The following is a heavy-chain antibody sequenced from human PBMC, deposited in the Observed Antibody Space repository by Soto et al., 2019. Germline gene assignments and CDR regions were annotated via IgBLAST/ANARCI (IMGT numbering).Heavy chain of an antibody. V-gene: IGHV4-34*01. CDR3: AREPMVRGVILFDY. Sequence: PSETLSLTCAVYGGSFSGYYWSWIRQPPGKGLEWIGEINHSGSTNYNPSLKSRVTISVDTSKNQFSLKLSSVTAADTAVYYCAREPMVRGVILFDYWGQGTLVTVSS. CDR1: GGSFSGYY. J-gene: IGHJ4*02. D-gene: IGHD3-10*01. CDR2: INHSGST.